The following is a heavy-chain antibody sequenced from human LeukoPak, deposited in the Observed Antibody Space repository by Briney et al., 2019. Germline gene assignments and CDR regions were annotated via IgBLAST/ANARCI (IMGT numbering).Heavy chain of an antibody. V-gene: IGHV1-69*05. CDR2: IIPIFGTA. J-gene: IGHJ4*02. CDR3: ATSNDSSGYIHY. D-gene: IGHD3-22*01. Sequence: SVKVSCKASGGTFSSYAISWVRQAPGQGLEWMGGIIPIFGTANYAQKFQGRVTITTDESTSTAYMELSSLRSEDTAVYYCATSNDSSGYIHYWGQGTLVTVSS. CDR1: GGTFSSYA.